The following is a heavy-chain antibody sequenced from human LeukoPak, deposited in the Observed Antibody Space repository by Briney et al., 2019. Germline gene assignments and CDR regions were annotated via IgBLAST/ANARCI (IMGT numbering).Heavy chain of an antibody. Sequence: ASVTVSCKASGYTFTNYGISWVRQAPGQGLEGMGWISAYNGNTNYEQKLQGRVTMTTDTATSTAYMELRSLRSDDTAVYYCARGRFLEGLPYYYYYGMDVWGQGTTVTVSS. V-gene: IGHV1-18*01. J-gene: IGHJ6*02. CDR2: ISAYNGNT. CDR3: ARGRFLEGLPYYYYYGMDV. D-gene: IGHD3-3*01. CDR1: GYTFTNYG.